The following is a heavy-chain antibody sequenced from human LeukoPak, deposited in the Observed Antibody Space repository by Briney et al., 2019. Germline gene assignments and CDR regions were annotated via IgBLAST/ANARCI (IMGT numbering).Heavy chain of an antibody. CDR2: ISGSGGST. J-gene: IGHJ4*02. D-gene: IGHD6-19*01. Sequence: GGSLRLSCAASGFTFSSYAMSWVRQAPGKGLEWVSAISGSGGSTYYADSVKGRFTISRDNSKNTLYPQMNSLRAEDTAVYYCARGWSGWYLFDNWGQGTLVTVSS. CDR3: ARGWSGWYLFDN. V-gene: IGHV3-23*01. CDR1: GFTFSSYA.